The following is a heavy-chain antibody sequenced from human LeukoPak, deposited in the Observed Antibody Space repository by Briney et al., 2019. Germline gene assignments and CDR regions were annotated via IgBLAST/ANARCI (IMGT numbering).Heavy chain of an antibody. CDR1: GGTFSSYT. V-gene: IGHV1-18*01. J-gene: IGHJ4*02. CDR2: ISAYNGNT. Sequence: GSSVKVSCKASGGTFSSYTISWVRQAPGQGLEWMGWISAYNGNTNYAQKLQGRVTMTTDTSTSTAYMELRSLRSDDTAVYYCAREALTIFGVVIITGTFDYWGQGTLVTVSS. D-gene: IGHD3-3*01. CDR3: AREALTIFGVVIITGTFDY.